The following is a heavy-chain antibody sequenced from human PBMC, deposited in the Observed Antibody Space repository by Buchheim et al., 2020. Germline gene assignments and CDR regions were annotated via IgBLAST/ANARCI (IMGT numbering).Heavy chain of an antibody. J-gene: IGHJ5*02. Sequence: QVQLVESGGGVVQPGTSLRLSCAASGFSFSNYGMHWVRQPPGKGLEWVAVIWFDGNRKYYVDSVKGRFTVSRDTSKNTLSLQMNSLRVEDTAVYYCARDIDTSSHYSRFDPWGQGTL. CDR1: GFSFSNYG. V-gene: IGHV3-33*01. CDR3: ARDIDTSSHYSRFDP. D-gene: IGHD3-22*01. CDR2: IWFDGNRK.